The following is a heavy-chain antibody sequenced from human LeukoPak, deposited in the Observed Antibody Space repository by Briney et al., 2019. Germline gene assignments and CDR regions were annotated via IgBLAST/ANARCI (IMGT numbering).Heavy chain of an antibody. CDR2: ISSSSSTI. CDR3: ARDSIRGAAAGTSWFDP. CDR1: GFTFSSYS. J-gene: IGHJ5*02. Sequence: GGSLRLSCAASGFTFSSYSMNWVRQAPGKGLEWVSYISSSSSTIYYADSVKGRFTISRDNAKNSLYLQMNSLRAEDTAVYYCARDSIRGAAAGTSWFDPWGQGTLVTVSS. D-gene: IGHD6-13*01. V-gene: IGHV3-48*01.